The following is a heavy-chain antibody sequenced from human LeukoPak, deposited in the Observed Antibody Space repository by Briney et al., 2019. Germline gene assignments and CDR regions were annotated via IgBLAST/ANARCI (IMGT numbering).Heavy chain of an antibody. D-gene: IGHD3-10*01. V-gene: IGHV1-2*02. CDR2: INPNSGGT. Sequence: GASVKVSCKASGYTFTGYYMHWVRQAPGQGLEWMGWINPNSGGTNYAQKLQGRVTMTTDTSTSTAYMELRSLRSDDTAVYYCARLWFGELLSDYWGQGTLVTVSS. CDR1: GYTFTGYY. J-gene: IGHJ4*02. CDR3: ARLWFGELLSDY.